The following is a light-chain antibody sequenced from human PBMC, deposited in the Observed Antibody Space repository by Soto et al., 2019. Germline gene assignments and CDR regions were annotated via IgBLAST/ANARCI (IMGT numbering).Light chain of an antibody. CDR2: HVS. J-gene: IGLJ1*01. CDR3: SSFAGGPYV. Sequence: QSVLTQPRSVSGSPGQSVAISCTGTSSDIGGYNYVSWYQQHPGRAPKLVIYHVSKRPSGVPDRFSGSKSGNTASLTISGLQAEDEADYYCSSFAGGPYVFGTGTKVTDL. V-gene: IGLV2-11*01. CDR1: SSDIGGYNY.